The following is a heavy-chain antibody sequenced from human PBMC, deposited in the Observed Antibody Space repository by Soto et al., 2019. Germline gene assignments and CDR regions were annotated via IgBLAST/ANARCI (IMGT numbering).Heavy chain of an antibody. J-gene: IGHJ4*02. Sequence: SLRLSCAASGFTFSSYAMSWVRQAPGKGLEWVSAISGSGGSTYYADSVKGRFTISRDNSKNTLYLQMNSLRAEDTAVYYCAKDGANGSGSYYDPGFDYWGQGTLVTVSS. CDR1: GFTFSSYA. CDR3: AKDGANGSGSYYDPGFDY. D-gene: IGHD3-10*01. CDR2: ISGSGGST. V-gene: IGHV3-23*01.